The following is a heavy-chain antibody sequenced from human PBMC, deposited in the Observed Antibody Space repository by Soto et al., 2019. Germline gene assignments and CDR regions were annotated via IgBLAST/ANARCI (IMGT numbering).Heavy chain of an antibody. CDR3: ARDCVAGTSGFDY. CDR1: GGSIGSYY. Sequence: QVQLQESGPGLVKPSETLSLTCTVSGGSIGSYYWNWIRQPPGKRLEWIGYVHYSGSTTYNPSLQSRVTISVDTSKNQFSLKVYSVTATDTAVYYCARDCVAGTSGFDYWGQGTPVTVSS. V-gene: IGHV4-59*01. D-gene: IGHD1-1*01. CDR2: VHYSGST. J-gene: IGHJ4*02.